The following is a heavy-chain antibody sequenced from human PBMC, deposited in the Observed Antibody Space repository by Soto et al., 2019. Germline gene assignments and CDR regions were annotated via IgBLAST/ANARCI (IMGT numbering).Heavy chain of an antibody. Sequence: GESLKISCKGSGCSFTSYWIGWVRQMPGKGLEWMGIIYPGDSDTRYSPSFQGHVTISADKSISTAYLQWSSLKASDTAMYYCASSPRGYCSSTSCRELGNYYGMDVWGQGTTVTVSS. CDR3: ASSPRGYCSSTSCRELGNYYGMDV. CDR2: IYPGDSDT. CDR1: GCSFTSYW. D-gene: IGHD2-2*01. J-gene: IGHJ6*02. V-gene: IGHV5-51*01.